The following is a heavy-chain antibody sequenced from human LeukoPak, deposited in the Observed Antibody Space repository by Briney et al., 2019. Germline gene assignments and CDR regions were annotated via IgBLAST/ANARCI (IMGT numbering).Heavy chain of an antibody. CDR2: INPNSGGT. J-gene: IGHJ4*02. CDR3: ARAGYWTTVVTPGDY. V-gene: IGHV1-2*02. D-gene: IGHD4-23*01. Sequence: ASVKVSCKASGYTFTGYYMHWVRQAPGQGLEWMGWINPNSGGTNYAQKLQGRVTMTTDTSTSTAYMELRSLRSDDTAVYYCARAGYWTTVVTPGDYWGQGTLVTVSS. CDR1: GYTFTGYY.